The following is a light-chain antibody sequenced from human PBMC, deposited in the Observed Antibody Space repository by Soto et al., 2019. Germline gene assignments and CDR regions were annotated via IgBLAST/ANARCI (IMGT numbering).Light chain of an antibody. CDR1: KLGDKY. CDR3: QAWDNSPHVV. CDR2: QDT. Sequence: SYELTQPPSVSVSPGQTASITCSGDKLGDKYACWYQQKPGQSPVLVIYQDTKRPSGIPERFSGSNSGNTATLTISGTRAMDEADYYCQAWDNSPHVVFGGGTKVTVL. V-gene: IGLV3-1*01. J-gene: IGLJ2*01.